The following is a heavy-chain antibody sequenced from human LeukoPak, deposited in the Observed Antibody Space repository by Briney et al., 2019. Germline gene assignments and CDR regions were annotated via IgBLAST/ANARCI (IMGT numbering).Heavy chain of an antibody. J-gene: IGHJ4*02. D-gene: IGHD3-22*01. CDR1: GFTFSSDS. V-gene: IGHV3-21*01. CDR2: ISGSSDYI. Sequence: PGGSLRLACAASGFTFSSDSMDWGRHAPGKGMEWVSSISGSSDYIYYADSVKGRFTISRDNAKNSVYLQMNSLRAEDTAVYYCATEGYYFESSGYHGDFGYWGQGTLVTVSS. CDR3: ATEGYYFESSGYHGDFGY.